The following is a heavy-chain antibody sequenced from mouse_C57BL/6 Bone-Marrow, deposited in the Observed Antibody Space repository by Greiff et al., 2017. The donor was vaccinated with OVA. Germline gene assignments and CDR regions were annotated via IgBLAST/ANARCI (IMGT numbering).Heavy chain of an antibody. J-gene: IGHJ3*01. CDR3: ARGNLFAY. CDR1: GYSFTGYY. CDR2: INPSTGGT. Sequence: EVQLQQSGPELVKPGASVKISCKASGYSFTGYYMNWVKQSPEKSLEWIGEINPSTGGTTYNQKFKAKATLTVDTSSSTAYMQLSSLTSEDSAVYYCARGNLFAYWGQGTLVTVSA. V-gene: IGHV1-42*01.